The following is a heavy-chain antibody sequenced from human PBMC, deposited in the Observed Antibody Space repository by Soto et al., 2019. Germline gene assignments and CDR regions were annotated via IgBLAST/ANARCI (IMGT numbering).Heavy chain of an antibody. Sequence: QITLKESGPTLVKPTQTLTLTCTFSGFSLSTSGVGVGWIRQPPGKALEWLALIYWDDDKRYSPSLKSRLTTTKDTSKNQMVITMTNLDPVDTATYYCAHGGIVRGAFDIWGQGTMVTVSS. CDR3: AHGGIVRGAFDI. D-gene: IGHD3-10*01. V-gene: IGHV2-5*02. CDR2: IYWDDDK. J-gene: IGHJ3*02. CDR1: GFSLSTSGVG.